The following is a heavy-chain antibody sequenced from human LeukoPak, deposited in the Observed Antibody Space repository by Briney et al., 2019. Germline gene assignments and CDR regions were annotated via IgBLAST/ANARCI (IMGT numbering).Heavy chain of an antibody. CDR1: GYTFTSYG. CDR3: ARQRGGQYEDGFDI. D-gene: IGHD2-8*01. V-gene: IGHV1-18*01. CDR2: ISAYNGNT. J-gene: IGHJ3*02. Sequence: GASVKVSCKASGYTFTSYGISWVRQAPGQGLEWMGWISAYNGNTNYAQKLQGRVTMTTDTSTSTVYMELSSLRSEDTAVYYCARQRGGQYEDGFDIWGQGTMVTVSS.